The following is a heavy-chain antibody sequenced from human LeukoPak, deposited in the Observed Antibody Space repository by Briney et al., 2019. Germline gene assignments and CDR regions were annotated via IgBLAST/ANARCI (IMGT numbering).Heavy chain of an antibody. CDR2: INEDGSST. J-gene: IGHJ4*02. Sequence: SGGSLRLSCAASGYTFSGYWMHWVRQGPGKGLVWVSRINEDGSSTSYAESVRGRFTISRDNAKNTLYLQMNSLRAEDAAVYYCTTDTFGARDSWGQGTLVTVSS. D-gene: IGHD3-10*01. V-gene: IGHV3-74*01. CDR3: TTDTFGARDS. CDR1: GYTFSGYW.